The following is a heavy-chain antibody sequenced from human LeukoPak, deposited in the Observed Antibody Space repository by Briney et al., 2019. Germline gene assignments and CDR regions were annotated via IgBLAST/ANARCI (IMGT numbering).Heavy chain of an antibody. CDR1: GGSISSYY. V-gene: IGHV4-59*01. CDR2: IYYSGST. D-gene: IGHD6-19*01. Sequence: PSETLSLTCTVSGGSISSYYWSWIRQPPGKGLEWIGYIYYSGSTNYNPSLKSRVTISVDTSKNQFSLKLSSVTAADTAVYYCARMSPYSCGWYPTSPDYNWFDPWGQGTLVTVSS. J-gene: IGHJ5*02. CDR3: ARMSPYSCGWYPTSPDYNWFDP.